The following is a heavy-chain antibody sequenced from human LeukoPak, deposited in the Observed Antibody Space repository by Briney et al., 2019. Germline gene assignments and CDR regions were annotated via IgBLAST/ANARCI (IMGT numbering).Heavy chain of an antibody. CDR1: GGSISSGSYY. CDR3: AREVSSSWYDAFDI. D-gene: IGHD6-13*01. Sequence: SQTLSLTCTVSGGSISSGSYYWSWIRQPAGKGLEWIGRIYTSGSTNYDPSLKSRVTISVDTSKNQFSLKLSSVTAADTAVYYCAREVSSSWYDAFDIWGQGTMVTVSS. CDR2: IYTSGST. J-gene: IGHJ3*02. V-gene: IGHV4-61*02.